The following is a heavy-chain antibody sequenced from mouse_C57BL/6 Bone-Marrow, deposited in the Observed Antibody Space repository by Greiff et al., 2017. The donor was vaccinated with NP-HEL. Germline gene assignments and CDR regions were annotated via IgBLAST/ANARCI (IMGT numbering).Heavy chain of an antibody. V-gene: IGHV1-74*01. J-gene: IGHJ2*01. CDR3: AIPNYGSSSYYFDY. CDR2: LHPSDSDT. CDR1: GYTFTSYW. Sequence: QVQLQQPGAELVKPGASVKVSCKASGYTFTSYWMHWVKQRPGQGLEWIGRLHPSDSDTNYNQKFKGQATLTVDKSSSTAYMQLSSLTSEDSAVYYCAIPNYGSSSYYFDYWGQGTTLTVSS. D-gene: IGHD1-1*01.